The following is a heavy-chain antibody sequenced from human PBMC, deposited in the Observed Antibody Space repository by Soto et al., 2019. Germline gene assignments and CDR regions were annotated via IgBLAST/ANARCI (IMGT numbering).Heavy chain of an antibody. V-gene: IGHV1-3*01. CDR2: INAGNGNT. D-gene: IGHD3-16*01. CDR3: ARGIGGLYYFDY. Sequence: QVQLVQSGAEVKKPGASVKVSCKASGYTFTSYAMHSVRQAPGQRLEWMGWINAGNGNTKYSQKFQGRVTITRDTSASTAYMELSSLRSEDTAVYYCARGIGGLYYFDYWGQGTLVTVSS. J-gene: IGHJ4*02. CDR1: GYTFTSYA.